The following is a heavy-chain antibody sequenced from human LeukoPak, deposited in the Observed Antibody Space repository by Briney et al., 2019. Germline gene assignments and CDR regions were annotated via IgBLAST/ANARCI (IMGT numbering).Heavy chain of an antibody. CDR2: INPNSGGT. CDR3: AGGYCSGGSCYYFDP. D-gene: IGHD2-15*01. Sequence: EASVKVSCKASGYTFTGYYMHWVRQAPGQGLEWMGWINPNSGGTNYAQKFQGRVTITADKSTSTAYMELSSLRSEDTAVYYCAGGYCSGGSCYYFDPWGQGTLVTVSS. V-gene: IGHV1-2*02. CDR1: GYTFTGYY. J-gene: IGHJ5*02.